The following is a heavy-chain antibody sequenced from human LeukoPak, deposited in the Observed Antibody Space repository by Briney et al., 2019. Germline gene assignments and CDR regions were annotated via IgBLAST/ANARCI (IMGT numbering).Heavy chain of an antibody. D-gene: IGHD2-15*01. Sequence: GGSLRLSCAASGFTFSSYGMHWVRQAPGKGLEWVAFIRYDGSNKYYADSVKGRFTISRDNSKNTLYLQMNSLRAEDTAVYYCARGAVVAHDAFDIWGQGTMVTVSS. CDR1: GFTFSSYG. CDR2: IRYDGSNK. J-gene: IGHJ3*02. CDR3: ARGAVVAHDAFDI. V-gene: IGHV3-30*02.